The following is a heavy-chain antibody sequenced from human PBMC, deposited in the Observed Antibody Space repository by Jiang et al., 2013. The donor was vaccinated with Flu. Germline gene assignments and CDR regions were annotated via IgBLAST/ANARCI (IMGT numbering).Heavy chain of an antibody. CDR2: SSSSSYI. CDR3: ARAPAVGKGYFDY. D-gene: IGHD1-26*01. V-gene: IGHV3-21*01. Sequence: SSSSSYIYYADSVKGRFTISRDNAKNSLYLQMNGLRAEDTAVYYCARAPAVGKGYFDYWGQGTLVTVSS. J-gene: IGHJ4*02.